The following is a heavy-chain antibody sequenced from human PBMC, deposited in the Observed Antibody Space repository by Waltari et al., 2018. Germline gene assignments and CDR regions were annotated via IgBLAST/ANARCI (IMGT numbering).Heavy chain of an antibody. CDR3: ARRGSPKYFDL. J-gene: IGHJ2*01. CDR1: GFSVSSSY. V-gene: IGHV3-53*01. CDR2: IYSSGST. Sequence: EVQLVESGGGLIQPGGSLRLSCAASGFSVSSSYVNWVRQAPGKGRGWVSIIYSSGSTYYADSVKGRFTISRDNSKNTVFLQMDSLRGEDTAVYYCARRGSPKYFDLWGRGTLVTVSS. D-gene: IGHD6-13*01.